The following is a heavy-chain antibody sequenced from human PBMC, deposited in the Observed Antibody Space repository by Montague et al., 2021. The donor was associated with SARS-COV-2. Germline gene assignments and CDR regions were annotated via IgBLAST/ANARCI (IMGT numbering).Heavy chain of an antibody. CDR1: GFTFSTFA. CDR3: AKGGVVVVAATDLDY. D-gene: IGHD2-15*01. J-gene: IGHJ4*02. CDR2: ISLSGGST. V-gene: IGHV3-23*01. Sequence: SLRLSCAASGFTFSTFAMSWVHQAPGKGLEWVSAISLSGGSTYYXDSXTGRFTISRDNSKSTLFLQMNSLRAEDTAVYYCAKGGVVVVAATDLDYWGQGTLVTVSS.